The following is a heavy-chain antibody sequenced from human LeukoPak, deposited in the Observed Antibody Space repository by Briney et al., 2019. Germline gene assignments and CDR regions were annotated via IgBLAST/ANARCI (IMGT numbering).Heavy chain of an antibody. CDR2: IWYDGGKK. CDR1: GFTFSDYG. J-gene: IGHJ3*01. D-gene: IGHD2-15*01. Sequence: QAGGSLRLSCAASGFTFSDYGMYWVRQAPGKGLEWVALIWYDGGKKYYTDSVRGRFTISRDNSKNTLYLQMDSLRAEDTAVYYCVRYCNGGGCYRAAFDVWGPGTMVTVSS. V-gene: IGHV3-33*01. CDR3: VRYCNGGGCYRAAFDV.